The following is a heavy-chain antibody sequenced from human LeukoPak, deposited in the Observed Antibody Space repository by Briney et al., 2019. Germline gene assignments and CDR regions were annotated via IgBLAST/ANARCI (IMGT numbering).Heavy chain of an antibody. CDR3: TRDQTPYY. CDR2: IRSNLYGGTP. CDR1: GFTFGDYA. V-gene: IGHV3-49*04. Sequence: GGSLRLSCTASGFTFGDYAMSWVRQAPGKGLEWVGFIRSNLYGGTPEYAASVKGRFTISRDDSNSIAYLEMDSLKTDDTAMYYCTRDQTPYYWGQGTLVTVSS. J-gene: IGHJ4*02.